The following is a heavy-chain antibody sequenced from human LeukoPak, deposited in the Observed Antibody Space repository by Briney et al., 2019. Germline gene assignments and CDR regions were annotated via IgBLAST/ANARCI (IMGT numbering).Heavy chain of an antibody. V-gene: IGHV3-23*01. Sequence: GGSLRLSCVTSGFTFYNYAMSWVRQAPGKGLEWVSAMSGNAINTYYVGSVKGRFTMSRDNSKNTLYLQMNSLRGEDTALYYCAKDREVGVAVAGMGNIWGQGTMVTVSS. D-gene: IGHD6-19*01. J-gene: IGHJ3*02. CDR2: MSGNAINT. CDR1: GFTFYNYA. CDR3: AKDREVGVAVAGMGNI.